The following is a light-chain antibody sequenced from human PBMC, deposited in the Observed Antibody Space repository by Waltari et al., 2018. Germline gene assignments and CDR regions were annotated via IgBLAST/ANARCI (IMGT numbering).Light chain of an antibody. J-gene: IGKJ1*01. V-gene: IGKV3-15*01. CDR1: QSVGTY. CDR3: QEYKNWPPGT. CDR2: GAS. Sequence: TVLTQSPATLSVSPGEIGTLSCRTSQSVGTYLAWYQQRPGQAPRLLIYGASTRATGIPGRFSCRGFGTEVHLTISGLQAEDSAVYFRQEYKNWPPGTFGQGTKVEIK.